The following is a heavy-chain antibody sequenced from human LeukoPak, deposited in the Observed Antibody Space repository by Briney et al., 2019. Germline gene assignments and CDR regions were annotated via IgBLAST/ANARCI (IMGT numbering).Heavy chain of an antibody. CDR3: ARELMGLTMIVVVNPIDH. Sequence: GGSLRLSCAASGFTFSSYSMNWVRQAPGKGLEWVSSISSTSSYIYYADSVKGRFTISRDNAKNSLFLQMNSLRAEDTAVYYCARELMGLTMIVVVNPIDHWGQGTLVSVSS. V-gene: IGHV3-21*01. J-gene: IGHJ4*02. CDR1: GFTFSSYS. CDR2: ISSTSSYI. D-gene: IGHD3-22*01.